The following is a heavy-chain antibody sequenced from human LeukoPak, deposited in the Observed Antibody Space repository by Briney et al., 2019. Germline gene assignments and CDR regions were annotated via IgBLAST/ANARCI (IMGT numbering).Heavy chain of an antibody. CDR1: GYTFTSNY. V-gene: IGHV1-46*01. D-gene: IGHD5-24*01. J-gene: IGHJ5*02. Sequence: ASVKVSCKASGYTFTSNYMHWVRQAPGQGLEWMAVINPTGGSTSYAHKFQGRITLTRDMSTSTDYLELSSLRSDDTAVYYCARDISVRDAAWWFNPWGQGTLVTVSS. CDR2: INPTGGST. CDR3: ARDISVRDAAWWFNP.